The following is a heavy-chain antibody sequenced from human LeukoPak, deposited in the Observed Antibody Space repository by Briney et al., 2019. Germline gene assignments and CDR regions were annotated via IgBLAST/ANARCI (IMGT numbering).Heavy chain of an antibody. CDR2: IYYSGST. CDR3: AREGYYYGMDV. V-gene: IGHV4-59*01. CDR1: GGSISSYY. Sequence: SETLSLTCTVSGGSISSYYWSWIRQPPGKGLEWIGYIYYSGSTNYNPSLKGRVTISVDTSKNQFSLKLSSVTAADTAVYYCAREGYYYGMDVWGQGTTVTVSS. J-gene: IGHJ6*02.